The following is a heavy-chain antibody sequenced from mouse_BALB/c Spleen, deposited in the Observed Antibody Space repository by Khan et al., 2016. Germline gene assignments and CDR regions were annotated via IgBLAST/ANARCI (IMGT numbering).Heavy chain of an antibody. J-gene: IGHJ3*01. CDR1: GYTFTNYG. V-gene: IGHV9-3-1*01. CDR3: ARDGKRPFAY. CDR2: INTYTGEP. D-gene: IGHD1-1*01. Sequence: QFQLVQSGPELKKPGETVKISCKASGYTFTNYGMNWVKQAPGKGLKWMAWINTYTGEPTYADDFKGRFAFSLENSASTAYLQINNLKNEDTATYFLARDGKRPFAYWGQGTLFTVSA.